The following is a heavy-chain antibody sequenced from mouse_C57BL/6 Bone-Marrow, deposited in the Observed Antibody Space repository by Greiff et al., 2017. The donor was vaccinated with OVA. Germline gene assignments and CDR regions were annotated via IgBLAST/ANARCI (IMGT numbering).Heavy chain of an antibody. J-gene: IGHJ1*03. D-gene: IGHD2-3*01. V-gene: IGHV1-54*01. CDR1: GYAFTNYL. Sequence: QVQLQQSGAELVRPGTSVKVSCKASGYAFTNYLIEWVKQRPGQGLEWIGVINPGSGGTNYNEKFKGKATLTADNSSSTAYMQLSSRTSEDSAVYFCEERGYDGYPYWYFDVWGTGTTVTVSS. CDR2: INPGSGGT. CDR3: EERGYDGYPYWYFDV.